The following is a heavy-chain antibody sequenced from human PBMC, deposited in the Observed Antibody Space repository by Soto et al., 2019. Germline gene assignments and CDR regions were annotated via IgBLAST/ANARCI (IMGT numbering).Heavy chain of an antibody. CDR3: ARSYYRDSSAYYYDY. J-gene: IGHJ4*02. CDR1: GFMFSVYT. CDR2: INSDSSSV. Sequence: GGSLRLSCAASGFMFSVYTMNWVRQAPGKGLEWISSINSDSSSVHHADSVKGRFTISRDNAKNSVDLQMNSLRDEDTAVYYCARSYYRDSSAYYYDYWGQGALVTVSS. V-gene: IGHV3-48*02. D-gene: IGHD3-22*01.